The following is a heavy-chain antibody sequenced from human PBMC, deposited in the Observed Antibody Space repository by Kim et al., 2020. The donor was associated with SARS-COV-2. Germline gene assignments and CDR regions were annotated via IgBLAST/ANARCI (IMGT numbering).Heavy chain of an antibody. CDR2: IYPGDSEI. V-gene: IGHV5-51*01. D-gene: IGHD1-1*01. J-gene: IGHJ6*02. CDR3: ARLWRASKYNTSGGMDV. Sequence: GESLKISCEASGHSFTSSWIGWVRQMPGKGLEWMGIIYPGDSEIRYSPSLRGQVTISADRSTTTAYLQWNSLKASDTAMYYCARLWRASKYNTSGGMDVWGQGTAVSVSS. CDR1: GHSFTSSW.